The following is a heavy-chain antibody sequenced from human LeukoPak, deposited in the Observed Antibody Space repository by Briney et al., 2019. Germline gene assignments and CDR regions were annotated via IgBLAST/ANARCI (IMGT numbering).Heavy chain of an antibody. Sequence: SGTLSLTCTVSGGSISSNSHYWGWIRQPPGTGLEWIANIFHNGNTYYKSSLKRRVTISIDTSQNLLSLRLSSVTAADTAVYYCARVGWFNLAAYPNWLDPWGQGTVVTVSS. V-gene: IGHV4-39*07. CDR2: IFHNGNT. D-gene: IGHD3-10*01. CDR1: GGSISSNSHY. CDR3: ARVGWFNLAAYPNWLDP. J-gene: IGHJ5*02.